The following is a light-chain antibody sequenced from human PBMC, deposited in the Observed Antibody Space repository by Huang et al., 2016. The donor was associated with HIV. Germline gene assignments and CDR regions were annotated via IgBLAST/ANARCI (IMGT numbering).Light chain of an antibody. V-gene: IGKV1-39*01. CDR3: QQSYNIPFT. CDR1: QNINSY. J-gene: IGKJ4*01. CDR2: AAS. Sequence: DFQMTQSPSSLSASVGDRVTITCRASQNINSYLNWYQQKPGKAPKLLINAASSLQSGVPSRFSGSGSGTDFTLTINSLQPEDFASYYCQQSYNIPFTFGGGTKVEIK.